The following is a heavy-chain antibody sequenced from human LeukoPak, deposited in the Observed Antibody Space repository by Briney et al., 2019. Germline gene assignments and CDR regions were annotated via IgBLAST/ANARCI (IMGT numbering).Heavy chain of an antibody. D-gene: IGHD4-23*01. CDR2: IYYSGST. CDR3: ARMIWTTVVTQNWFDP. Sequence: SETLSLTCTVSGGSISSSSYYWGWIRQPPGKGLEWIGSIYYSGSTYYNPSLKSRVTISVDTSKNQFSLKLSSVTAADTAVYYCARMIWTTVVTQNWFDPWGQGTLVTVSS. CDR1: GGSISSSSYY. V-gene: IGHV4-39*07. J-gene: IGHJ5*02.